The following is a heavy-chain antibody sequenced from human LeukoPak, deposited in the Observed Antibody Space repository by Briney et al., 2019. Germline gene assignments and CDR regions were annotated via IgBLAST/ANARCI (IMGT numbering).Heavy chain of an antibody. V-gene: IGHV3-21*04. CDR2: ISTSSRYT. CDR1: QFTFSAHN. D-gene: IGHD2-15*01. Sequence: PGGSLRLSCAASQFTFSAHNMNWVRQAPGKGLEWVSSISTSSRYTNYADSVKGRFTISRDNSKNTLYLQMNSLRAEDTAVYYCARGGWSRPFDYWGQGTLVTVSS. CDR3: ARGGWSRPFDY. J-gene: IGHJ4*02.